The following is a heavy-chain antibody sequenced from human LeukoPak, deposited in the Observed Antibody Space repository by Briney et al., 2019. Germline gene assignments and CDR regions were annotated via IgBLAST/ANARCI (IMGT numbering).Heavy chain of an antibody. CDR3: AKDLWASRDGYHKGADA. CDR1: GFTFSTYT. CDR2: ISYDASNT. D-gene: IGHD5-24*01. Sequence: GGSLRLSCAASGFTFSTYTMHWVRQAPGKGLEWVAVISYDASNTYYADSVKGRFTISRDNSKNTLYLQMNSLRAEDTAVYYCAKDLWASRDGYHKGADAWGQGTLVTVSS. V-gene: IGHV3-30-3*01. J-gene: IGHJ5*02.